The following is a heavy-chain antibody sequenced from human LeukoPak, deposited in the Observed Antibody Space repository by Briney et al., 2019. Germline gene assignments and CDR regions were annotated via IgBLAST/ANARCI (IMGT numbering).Heavy chain of an antibody. CDR2: IYPDDSDT. D-gene: IGHD3-16*01. CDR1: GYRFTTFW. Sequence: GESLKISCKVSGYRFTTFWIGWVRQTPGKGLELMGVIYPDDSDTKYSPPFQGQVTVSADKSIKTAYLQWGSLKASDTGIYYCARGRGGCTGYENFDYWGQGTQVTVSS. J-gene: IGHJ4*02. V-gene: IGHV5-51*01. CDR3: ARGRGGCTGYENFDY.